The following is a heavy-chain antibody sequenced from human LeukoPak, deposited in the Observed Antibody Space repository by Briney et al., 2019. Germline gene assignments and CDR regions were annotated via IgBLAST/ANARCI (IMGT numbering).Heavy chain of an antibody. V-gene: IGHV3-30*03. CDR3: ARRPIKYYYYGMDV. CDR2: ISYDGSNK. J-gene: IGHJ6*02. Sequence: GGSLRLSCAASGFTFSSYGMHWVRQAPGKGLEWVTVISYDGSNKHYADSVKGRFTISRDNSKNTLYLQMNSLRAEDTAVYYCARRPIKYYYYGMDVWGQGTTVTVSS. CDR1: GFTFSSYG.